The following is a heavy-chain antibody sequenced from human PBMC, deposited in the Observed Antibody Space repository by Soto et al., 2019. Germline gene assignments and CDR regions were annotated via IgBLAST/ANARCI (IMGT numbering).Heavy chain of an antibody. J-gene: IGHJ4*02. Sequence: ASVKVSCKASGYTFTSYYMHCVRQAPGQGLEWMGIINPSGGSTSYAQKFQGRVTMTRDTSTSTVYMELSSLRSEDTAVYYCARGYCSRGSCYHSAYWGQGTLVTVSS. V-gene: IGHV1-46*03. CDR1: GYTFTSYY. CDR3: ARGYCSRGSCYHSAY. D-gene: IGHD2-15*01. CDR2: INPSGGST.